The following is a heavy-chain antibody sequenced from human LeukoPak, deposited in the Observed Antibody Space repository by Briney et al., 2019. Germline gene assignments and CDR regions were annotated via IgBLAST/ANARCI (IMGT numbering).Heavy chain of an antibody. CDR3: ASGETLI. V-gene: IGHV1-2*06. J-gene: IGHJ3*02. CDR1: GYTFTGYY. CDR2: INPNGGGT. Sequence: ASVKVSCKASGYTFTGYYMHWVRQAPGQGLEWIGRINPNGGGTNYAQKFQGRVTMTRDTSSSTGYMELRRLRSDDTAVYYCASGETLIWGQGTKVTVSS.